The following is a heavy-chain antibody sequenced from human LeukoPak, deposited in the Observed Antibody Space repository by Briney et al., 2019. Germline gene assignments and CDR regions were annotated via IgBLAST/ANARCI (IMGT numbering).Heavy chain of an antibody. V-gene: IGHV3-74*01. Sequence: PGGSLRLSCAASGFAFSNYWMHWVRQVPGKGLVWVSRITRDGSYANYADSVKGRFTFSRDNAKNSLYLQMNSLRAEDTAVYYCARVGPPLWGQGTLVTVSS. J-gene: IGHJ4*02. CDR1: GFAFSNYW. CDR2: ITRDGSYA. CDR3: ARVGPPL.